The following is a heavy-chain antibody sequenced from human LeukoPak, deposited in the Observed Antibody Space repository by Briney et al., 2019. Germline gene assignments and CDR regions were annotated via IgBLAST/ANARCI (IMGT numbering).Heavy chain of an antibody. CDR1: GFTFSSSA. CDR3: AKDRDWGTAFDI. V-gene: IGHV3-30*18. CDR2: VSYDGKHK. Sequence: GGSLSLSCAASGFTFSSSAMHWVRQPPGKGLEWVAVVSYDGKHKYFADSVKGRFTISRDNSRNTLYLQLNSLKADDTAVYYCAKDRDWGTAFDIWGQGTMVTVSS. D-gene: IGHD7-27*01. J-gene: IGHJ3*02.